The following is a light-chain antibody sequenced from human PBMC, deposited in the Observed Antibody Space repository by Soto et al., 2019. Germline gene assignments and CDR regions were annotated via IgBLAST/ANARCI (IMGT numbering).Light chain of an antibody. CDR1: SSNIGSNT. J-gene: IGLJ2*01. CDR2: SNN. Sequence: QAVVTQPPSASGTPGQRVTISCSGSSSNIGSNTVNWYQQLPGTDPKLLIYSNNQRPSGVPDRFSGSKSGTSASLAISGLQSEDEADYYCAAWDDSLNGVVFGGGTQLTVL. V-gene: IGLV1-44*01. CDR3: AAWDDSLNGVV.